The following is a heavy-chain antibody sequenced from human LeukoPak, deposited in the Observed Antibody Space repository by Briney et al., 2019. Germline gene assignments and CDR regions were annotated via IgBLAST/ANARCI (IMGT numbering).Heavy chain of an antibody. Sequence: PSETLSLTCTVSGVSISSGSYYWRWIRQPAGKGLEWIGRIYTSGSTNYNPSLKSRVTISVDTSKNQFTLKLSSVTAADTAVYYCARDGQAYSSGWYANYYYDMDVWGKGTTVTVSS. CDR2: IYTSGST. J-gene: IGHJ6*03. D-gene: IGHD6-19*01. V-gene: IGHV4-61*02. CDR3: ARDGQAYSSGWYANYYYDMDV. CDR1: GVSISSGSYY.